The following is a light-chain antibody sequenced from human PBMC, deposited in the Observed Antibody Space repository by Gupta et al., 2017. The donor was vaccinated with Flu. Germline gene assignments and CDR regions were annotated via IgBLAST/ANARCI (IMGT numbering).Light chain of an antibody. CDR2: DVS. CDR3: GANGATCL. V-gene: IGLV2-11*03. J-gene: IGLJ2*01. Sequence: GQSVAISCHGTTSDIGTYRYVSWDQQHPGKAPRLMNYDVSKGPSGVPDRFSGSKSGTTATLTISGLEAEDEDDDYCGANGATCLFGGGTKLTVL. CDR1: TSDIGTYRY.